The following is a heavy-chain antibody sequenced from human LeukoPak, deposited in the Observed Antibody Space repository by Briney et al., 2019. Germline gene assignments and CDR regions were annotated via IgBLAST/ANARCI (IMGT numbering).Heavy chain of an antibody. CDR3: ARANYGSGSYRKY. D-gene: IGHD3-10*01. CDR1: GFTFSSYW. J-gene: IGHJ4*02. V-gene: IGHV3-7*01. Sequence: GGSLRLSCAASGFTFSSYWMSWVRQAPGKGLEWVANIKQDGSEKYYVDSVKGRFTISRDNAKNSLYLQMNSLRAEDTAVYYCARANYGSGSYRKYWGQGTLVTVSS. CDR2: IKQDGSEK.